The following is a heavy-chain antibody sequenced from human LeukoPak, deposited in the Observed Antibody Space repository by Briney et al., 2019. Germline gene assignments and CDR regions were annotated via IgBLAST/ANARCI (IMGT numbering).Heavy chain of an antibody. Sequence: ASVKVSCKASGYTFTGYYMHWVRQAPGQGLEWMGWINPNSGGTNYAQKFQGRVTMTRDTSISTAYMELSRLRSDDTAVYYCAREMHLEYYGSGRKSFDHWGQGTLVTVSS. V-gene: IGHV1-2*02. CDR2: INPNSGGT. J-gene: IGHJ5*02. CDR1: GYTFTGYY. CDR3: AREMHLEYYGSGRKSFDH. D-gene: IGHD3-10*01.